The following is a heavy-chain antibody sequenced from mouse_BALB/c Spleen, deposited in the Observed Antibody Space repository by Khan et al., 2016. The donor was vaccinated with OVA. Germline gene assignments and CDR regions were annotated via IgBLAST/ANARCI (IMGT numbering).Heavy chain of an antibody. J-gene: IGHJ1*01. V-gene: IGHV9-3-1*01. CDR1: GYTFTNYG. CDR2: INTYTGEP. CDR3: ASHGYWYFDV. Sequence: QIQLVQSGPELKKPGETVKISCKAFGYTFTNYGMNWVKQAPGKGLKWMGWINTYTGEPTNADDFKGRFAFSCETSTSIAFLQINNHKKEDTATYFWASHGYWYFDVWGAGTTVTVSS.